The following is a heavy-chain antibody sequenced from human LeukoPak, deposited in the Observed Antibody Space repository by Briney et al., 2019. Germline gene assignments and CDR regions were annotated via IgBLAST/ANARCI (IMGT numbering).Heavy chain of an antibody. CDR2: IYYSGST. V-gene: IGHV4-39*01. D-gene: IGHD3-22*01. CDR3: ARVGAGYYDSTGYYYCDF. CDR1: GGSISSSSYY. J-gene: IGHJ4*02. Sequence: SETLSLTCTVSGGSISSSSYYWGWIRQPPGNGLEWIGSIYYSGSTYYNPSLKSRVTISVDTSKNQFSLKLSSVTAADTAVYFCARVGAGYYDSTGYYYCDFWGQGTLVTVSS.